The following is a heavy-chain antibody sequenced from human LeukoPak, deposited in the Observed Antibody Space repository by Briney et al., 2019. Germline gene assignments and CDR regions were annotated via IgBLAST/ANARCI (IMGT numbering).Heavy chain of an antibody. V-gene: IGHV2-5*02. J-gene: IGHJ4*02. Sequence: VSGPTLVNPTQTLTLTCTFSGFSLRTRGVGVGWIRQPPGKALEWLALIYWDDDKRYSPSLKSRLTITKDTSKNQVVLTMTNMDPVDTATYYCAHCFPSVAAPDYWGQGTLVTVSS. CDR1: GFSLRTRGVG. D-gene: IGHD6-19*01. CDR2: IYWDDDK. CDR3: AHCFPSVAAPDY.